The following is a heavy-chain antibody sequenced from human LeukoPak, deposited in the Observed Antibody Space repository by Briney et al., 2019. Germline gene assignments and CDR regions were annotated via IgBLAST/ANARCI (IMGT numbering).Heavy chain of an antibody. D-gene: IGHD2-15*01. Sequence: LGASLQISCQGSGSPFTNYWIGWVRQLPGKGLARMGIIYPGDSHTRYSASFQGQVTISADKSISSAYLQWSSLKASDTAMYYCATLKGGEDTEIDYWGQGTLVTVSS. CDR3: ATLKGGEDTEIDY. V-gene: IGHV5-51*01. J-gene: IGHJ4*02. CDR2: IYPGDSHT. CDR1: GSPFTNYW.